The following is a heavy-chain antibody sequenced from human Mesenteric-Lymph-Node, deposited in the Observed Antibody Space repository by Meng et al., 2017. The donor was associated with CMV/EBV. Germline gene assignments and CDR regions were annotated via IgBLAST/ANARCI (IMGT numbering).Heavy chain of an antibody. CDR2: INHSGST. D-gene: IGHD4-23*01. CDR3: ARHQRWLKSEGGFNY. J-gene: IGHJ4*02. V-gene: IGHV4-34*01. CDR1: GGSFSGYY. Sequence: QVQLQQWGAVLLQPSETLSLTCAVYGGSFSGYYWSWIRQPPGKGLEWIGEINHSGSTNYNPSLKSRVTISVDTSKNQFSLKLSSVTAADTAVYYCARHQRWLKSEGGFNYWGQGTLVTVSS.